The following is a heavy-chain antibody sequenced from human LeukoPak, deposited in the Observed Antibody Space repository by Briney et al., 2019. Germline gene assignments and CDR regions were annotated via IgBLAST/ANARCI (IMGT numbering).Heavy chain of an antibody. CDR2: ISGSGGST. CDR3: AKDRFITMVRGVIGPFGY. Sequence: PGGSLRLSCAASGFTFSSYGMSWVRQAPGKGLEWVSAISGSGGSTYYADSVKGRFTISRDNSKNTLYLQMNSLRAEDTAVYYCAKDRFITMVRGVIGPFGYWGQGTLVTVSS. CDR1: GFTFSSYG. V-gene: IGHV3-23*01. J-gene: IGHJ4*02. D-gene: IGHD3-10*01.